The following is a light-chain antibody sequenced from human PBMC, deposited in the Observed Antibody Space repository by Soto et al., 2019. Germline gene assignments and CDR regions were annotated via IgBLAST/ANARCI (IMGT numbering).Light chain of an antibody. CDR3: MSYAGGNSVT. J-gene: IGLJ2*01. V-gene: IGLV2-14*01. CDR1: SSDVGGYNY. CDR2: EVS. Sequence: QSALTQPASVSGSPGQSITISCTGTSSDVGGYNYVSWYQQHPGKAPKLMIYEVSNRPSGVSNRFSGSKSGNTASLTISGLQAEDEADYYCMSYAGGNSVTFGGGTKLTVL.